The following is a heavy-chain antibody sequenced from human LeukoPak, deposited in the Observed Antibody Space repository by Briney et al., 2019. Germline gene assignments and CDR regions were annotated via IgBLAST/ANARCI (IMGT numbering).Heavy chain of an antibody. V-gene: IGHV1-2*04. CDR1: GYTFTDYY. Sequence: ASVKVSCKASGYTFTDYYMHWVRQAPGQGLQWMGWINPSSGGTNYAQNFQGWVTFTRDASVTTSYVELRSLRPDDTAVYYCATAGFGGDFVYWGQGTLLTVSS. CDR2: INPSSGGT. CDR3: ATAGFGGDFVY. J-gene: IGHJ4*02. D-gene: IGHD3-10*01.